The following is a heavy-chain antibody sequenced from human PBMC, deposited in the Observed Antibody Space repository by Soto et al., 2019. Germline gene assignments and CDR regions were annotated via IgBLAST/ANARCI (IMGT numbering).Heavy chain of an antibody. CDR1: GYTIANYW. CDR2: IYPSDSTV. J-gene: IGHJ5*02. V-gene: IGHV5-51*01. D-gene: IGHD1-7*01. CDR3: ARGNVANYFEP. Sequence: GESLKISCQSSGYTIANYWIVWVRQMPGKGLEWMGIIYPSDSTVKYSPSVQGQVTMSVDKSISTAYLQWSILKASDAAVYYCARGNVANYFEPWGQGTLVTVSS.